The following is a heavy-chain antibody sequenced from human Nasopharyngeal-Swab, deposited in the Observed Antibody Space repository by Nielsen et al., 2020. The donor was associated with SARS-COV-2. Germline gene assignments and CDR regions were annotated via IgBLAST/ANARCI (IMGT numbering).Heavy chain of an antibody. D-gene: IGHD1-26*01. V-gene: IGHV3-23*01. CDR1: GFTFSSYT. Sequence: GESLKISCAASGFTFSSYTMSWVRQAPGKGPEWVSAISGSGGNTYYADSVKGRFTISRDNSKNTLYLQMNSLRAEDTAVYYCARDDDTGSYSDAFDIWGQGTMVTVSS. CDR3: ARDDDTGSYSDAFDI. CDR2: ISGSGGNT. J-gene: IGHJ3*02.